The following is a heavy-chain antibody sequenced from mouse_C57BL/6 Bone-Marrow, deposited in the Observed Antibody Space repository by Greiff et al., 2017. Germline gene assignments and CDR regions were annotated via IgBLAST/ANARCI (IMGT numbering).Heavy chain of an antibody. V-gene: IGHV6-6*01. D-gene: IGHD1-1*01. CDR3: TRGTGDYYGSRSAWFAY. Sequence: EVQGVESGGGLVQPGGSMKLSCAASGFTFSDAWMDWVRQSPEKGLEWVAEIRNKANNHATYYAESVKGRFTISRDDSKSSVYLQMNSLRAEDTGIYYCTRGTGDYYGSRSAWFAYWGQGTLVTVSA. CDR2: IRNKANNHAT. J-gene: IGHJ3*01. CDR1: GFTFSDAW.